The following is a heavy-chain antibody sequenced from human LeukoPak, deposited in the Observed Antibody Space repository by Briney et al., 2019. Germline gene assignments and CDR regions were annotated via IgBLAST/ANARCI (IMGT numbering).Heavy chain of an antibody. J-gene: IGHJ5*02. CDR1: GGSISSYY. CDR3: AREDGTTGTTAWFDP. D-gene: IGHD1-1*01. Sequence: SETLSLTCTVSGGSISSYYWSWIRQPAGKGLEWIGRIYTSGSTNHNPSLKSRVTMSVDTSKNQFSLKLSSVTAADTAVYYCAREDGTTGTTAWFDPWGQGTLVTVSS. V-gene: IGHV4-4*07. CDR2: IYTSGST.